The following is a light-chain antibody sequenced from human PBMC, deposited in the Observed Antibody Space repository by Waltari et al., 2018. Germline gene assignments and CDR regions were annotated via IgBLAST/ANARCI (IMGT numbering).Light chain of an antibody. CDR1: SRDVGGSNH. V-gene: IGLV2-14*03. CDR2: DVT. CDR3: SSYTSSSAHYV. Sequence: QSALTQPASVSGSPGQSITISCTGTSRDVGGSNHVSWYQQHPGKAPKLMIYDVTNRPSGVSNRFSGSKSGNTASLTISGLQAEDEADYYCSSYTSSSAHYVFGSATKVTVL. J-gene: IGLJ1*01.